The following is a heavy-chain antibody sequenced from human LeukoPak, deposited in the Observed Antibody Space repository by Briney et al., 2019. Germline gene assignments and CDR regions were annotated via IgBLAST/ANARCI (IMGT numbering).Heavy chain of an antibody. V-gene: IGHV4-31*03. CDR3: ARAKYSNLSYYYYGMDV. Sequence: SQTLSLTCTVSGGSISSGGYYWSWIRQHPGKGLEWIGYIYYSGSTCYNPSLKSRVTISVDTSKNQFSLKLSSVTAADTAVYYCARAKYSNLSYYYYGMDVWGQGTTVTVYS. J-gene: IGHJ6*02. D-gene: IGHD6-6*01. CDR2: IYYSGST. CDR1: GGSISSGGYY.